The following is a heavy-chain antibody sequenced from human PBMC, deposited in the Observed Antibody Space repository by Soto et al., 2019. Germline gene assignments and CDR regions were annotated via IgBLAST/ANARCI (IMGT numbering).Heavy chain of an antibody. D-gene: IGHD2-2*01. J-gene: IGHJ5*02. CDR3: ARDCISTSCYVLKYNWFDP. V-gene: IGHV1-18*01. CDR2: ISAYNGNT. Sequence: QVQLVQSGAEVKKPGASVKVSCKASGYTFTSYGISWVRQAPGQGLEWMGWISAYNGNTNYAQKLQGRVTMTTDTSTSTAYMELRSLRSDDTAVYYCARDCISTSCYVLKYNWFDPWGQGTLVTVSS. CDR1: GYTFTSYG.